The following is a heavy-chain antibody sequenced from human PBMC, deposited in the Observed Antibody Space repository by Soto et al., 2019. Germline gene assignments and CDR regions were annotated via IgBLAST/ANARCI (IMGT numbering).Heavy chain of an antibody. CDR2: ISSSGTTT. J-gene: IGHJ4*02. V-gene: IGHV3-48*03. CDR1: GFTFRSSE. Sequence: GGSLRLSCAVSGFTFRSSEMNWVRQAPGKGLEWVSYISSSGTTTHYADSVRGRFTISRDNAMHSLYLQMSSLRAEDTAVYFCGREMQGAYSGSGTFSYYFDYGGQEPLVTVPS. D-gene: IGHD3-10*01. CDR3: GREMQGAYSGSGTFSYYFDY.